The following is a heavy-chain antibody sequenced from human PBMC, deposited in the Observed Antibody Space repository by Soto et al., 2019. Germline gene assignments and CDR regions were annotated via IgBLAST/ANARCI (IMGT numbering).Heavy chain of an antibody. V-gene: IGHV3-33*01. D-gene: IGHD5-18*01. CDR3: ARGGGHMFYYFDY. CDR2: IWYDGSDK. J-gene: IGHJ4*02. CDR1: GFTFSSHG. Sequence: QVQLVESGGGVVQPGRSLRLSCVASGFTFSSHGIHWVRQAPGKGLEWVAVIWYDGSDKYYADSVKGRFTISRDNSKSTLYLQMNSLRPEDTAVYYCARGGGHMFYYFDYWGQGTLVTVSS.